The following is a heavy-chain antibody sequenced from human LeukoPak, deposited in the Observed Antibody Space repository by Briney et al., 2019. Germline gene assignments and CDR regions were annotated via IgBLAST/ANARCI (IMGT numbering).Heavy chain of an antibody. CDR2: INSDGSST. V-gene: IGHV3-74*01. D-gene: IGHD6-13*01. CDR3: ASTTNVDSNFDY. CDR1: GFTFSSYW. Sequence: GGSLRLSCAASGFTFSSYWMHWVRQAPGKGLVWVSRINSDGSSTSYADSVKSRFTISRDNGKNTLYLQMNSLRAEDMAVYYCASTTNVDSNFDYWGQGTLVAVSS. J-gene: IGHJ4*02.